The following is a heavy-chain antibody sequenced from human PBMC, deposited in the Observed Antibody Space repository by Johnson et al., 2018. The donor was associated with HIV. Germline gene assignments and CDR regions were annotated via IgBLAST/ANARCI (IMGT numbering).Heavy chain of an antibody. V-gene: IGHV3-23*04. J-gene: IGHJ3*02. Sequence: VQLVESGGGVVQPGRSLRLSCAASGFTFSDYYMSWVRQAPGKGLEWVSAISGSGGSTYYADSVKGRFTVSRDTSKNTVYLQMNTLRAEDTAVYYCARDPFVPLGIWGQGTVVTVSS. CDR1: GFTFSDYY. D-gene: IGHD7-27*01. CDR2: ISGSGGST. CDR3: ARDPFVPLGI.